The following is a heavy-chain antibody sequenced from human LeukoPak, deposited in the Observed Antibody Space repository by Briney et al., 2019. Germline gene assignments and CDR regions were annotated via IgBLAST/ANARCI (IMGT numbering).Heavy chain of an antibody. V-gene: IGHV6-1*01. J-gene: IGHJ4*02. CDR3: ARDRLTSGQARYFDY. CDR1: GDSVSSNSAA. Sequence: SQTLSLTCATSGDSVSSNSAAWNWIRQSPSRGLEWLGRTYYRSKWYNDYAVSMKSRITINPDTSKNQFSLQLNSVTPEDTAVYYCARDRLTSGQARYFDYWGQGTLVTVSS. D-gene: IGHD7-27*01. CDR2: TYYRSKWYN.